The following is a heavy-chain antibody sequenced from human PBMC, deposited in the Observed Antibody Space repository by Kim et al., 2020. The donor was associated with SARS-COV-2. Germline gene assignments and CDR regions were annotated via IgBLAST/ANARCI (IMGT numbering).Heavy chain of an antibody. V-gene: IGHV4-31*02. D-gene: IGHD4-17*01. J-gene: IGHJ4*02. Sequence: SNPALKRRVTISVDTSKNQFSLKLSSVTAADTAVYYCAGEIHDYPYFDYWGQGTLVTVSS. CDR3: AGEIHDYPYFDY.